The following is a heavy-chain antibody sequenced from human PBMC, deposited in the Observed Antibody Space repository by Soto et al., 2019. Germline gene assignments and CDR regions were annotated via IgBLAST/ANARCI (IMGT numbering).Heavy chain of an antibody. CDR2: IWYDGSNK. Sequence: QVQLVESGGGVVQPGRSLRLSCAASGFTFSSYGMHWVRQAPGKGLEWVAVIWYDGSNKYYADSVKGRFTISRDNSKNTLYLQMNSLRAEDTAVYYCARDGLPRITGTSWFYWGQGTLVTVSS. CDR3: ARDGLPRITGTSWFY. CDR1: GFTFSSYG. D-gene: IGHD1-20*01. J-gene: IGHJ4*02. V-gene: IGHV3-33*01.